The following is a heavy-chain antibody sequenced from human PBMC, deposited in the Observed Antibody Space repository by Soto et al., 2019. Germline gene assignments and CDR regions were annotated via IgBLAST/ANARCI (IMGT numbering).Heavy chain of an antibody. D-gene: IGHD6-19*01. J-gene: IGHJ6*02. CDR1: GFTFSNYW. Sequence: EVQLVESGGGLVQPGGSLRLSCAASGFTFSNYWMSWVRQAPGKGLEWVANIKQDGSEEYYVDSVKGRFTISRDNAKNSLYLQMSSLRADDTAVYYCTRGIRGSSGWSYYYGMDVWGQGPTVTVSS. V-gene: IGHV3-7*03. CDR2: IKQDGSEE. CDR3: TRGIRGSSGWSYYYGMDV.